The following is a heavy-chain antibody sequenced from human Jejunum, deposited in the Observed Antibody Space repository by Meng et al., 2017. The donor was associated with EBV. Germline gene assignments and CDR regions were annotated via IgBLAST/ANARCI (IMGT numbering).Heavy chain of an antibody. CDR1: GASLSSSHW. CDR2: IYYAGKT. V-gene: IGHV4-4*02. J-gene: IGHJ5*02. CDR3: ATSMSGYSFGYS. Sequence: QASGPGLVPPSGHLSLTCAVSGASLSSSHWWSWFRQEPEEGMEWIEEIYYAGKTNYNPSLRSQVIRSIDKSKNQCSLNLNSVTVADSAVYYCATSMSGYSFGYSWGQGPLVTVSS. D-gene: IGHD5-12*01.